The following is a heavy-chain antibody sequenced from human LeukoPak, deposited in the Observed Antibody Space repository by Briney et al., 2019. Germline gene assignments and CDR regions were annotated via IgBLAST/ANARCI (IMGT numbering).Heavy chain of an antibody. V-gene: IGHV4-4*09. Sequence: SETLSLTCTVSGGSISRYYWSWIRQPPGTGLEWIGDIYTSVSSNYNPSLKSRVTISLDTSKNQFSLNLTSVTAADTAVYYCARHGSVRSPLGPWGQGTLVTVSS. CDR2: IYTSVSS. D-gene: IGHD3-10*01. CDR3: ARHGSVRSPLGP. J-gene: IGHJ5*02. CDR1: GGSISRYY.